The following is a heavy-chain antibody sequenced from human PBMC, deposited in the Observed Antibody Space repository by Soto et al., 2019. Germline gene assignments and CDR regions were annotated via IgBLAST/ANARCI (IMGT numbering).Heavy chain of an antibody. J-gene: IGHJ4*02. Sequence: VKVSCKASGGTFSSYAISWVRQAPGQGLEWMGGIIPIFGTANYAQKFQGRVTITADESTSTAYMELSSLRSEDTAVYYCARAASRDYYDSSGYYPDFDYWGQGTLVTVSS. V-gene: IGHV1-69*13. CDR3: ARAASRDYYDSSGYYPDFDY. D-gene: IGHD3-22*01. CDR1: GGTFSSYA. CDR2: IIPIFGTA.